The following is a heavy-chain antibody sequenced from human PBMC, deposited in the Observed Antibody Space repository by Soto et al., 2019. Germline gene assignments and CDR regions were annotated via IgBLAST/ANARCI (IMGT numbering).Heavy chain of an antibody. J-gene: IGHJ4*02. Sequence: GGSLRLSCAASGFTFSSYAMSWVRQAPGKGLEWVSVIGGSGGSIYYADSVKGRFTISRDNSKNTLYLQMNSLRAEDTAVFYCATRQGSGWYNYFDYWGQGTLVTVSS. CDR3: ATRQGSGWYNYFDY. V-gene: IGHV3-23*01. CDR2: IGGSGGSI. D-gene: IGHD6-19*01. CDR1: GFTFSSYA.